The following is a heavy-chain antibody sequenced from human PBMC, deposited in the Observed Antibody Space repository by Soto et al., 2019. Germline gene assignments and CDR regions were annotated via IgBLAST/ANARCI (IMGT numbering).Heavy chain of an antibody. D-gene: IGHD2-2*01. CDR2: IHYSGST. J-gene: IGHJ4*02. Sequence: QLQLQESGPGLVKPSETLSLTCTVSGGSISRSSYYWGWIRQPPGKGLEWIGSIHYSGSTYYNPSLKSRVTISVDTSKHPVSLRLSSVTAADTAVYYCARPQYCSRNRGYPVDYWGQGTLVTVSS. CDR1: GGSISRSSYY. V-gene: IGHV4-39*01. CDR3: ARPQYCSRNRGYPVDY.